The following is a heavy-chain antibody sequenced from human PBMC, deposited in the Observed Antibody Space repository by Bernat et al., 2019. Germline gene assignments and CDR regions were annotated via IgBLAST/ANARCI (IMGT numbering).Heavy chain of an antibody. V-gene: IGHV3-7*03. CDR1: GFTFSNYR. D-gene: IGHD1-20*01. CDR2: IKQDGSEK. Sequence: HLVESGGGLAQPGMSLRPSCTTSGFTFSNYRMSWVRQAPGKGREWVANIKQDGSEKYYVASVRGRFTISRDNAKNSLYLQMNSLRAEDTALYYCAKDNWNQRGVDGFDVWGQGTMVTVSS. CDR3: AKDNWNQRGVDGFDV. J-gene: IGHJ3*01.